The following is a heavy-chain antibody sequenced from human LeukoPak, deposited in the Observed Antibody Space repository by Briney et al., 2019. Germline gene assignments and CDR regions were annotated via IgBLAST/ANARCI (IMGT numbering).Heavy chain of an antibody. J-gene: IGHJ4*02. CDR1: GYTFTSYG. CDR2: ISAYNGNT. CDR3: ARIRLSGLAPDLDY. D-gene: IGHD6-19*01. V-gene: IGHV1-18*01. Sequence: ASVKVSCKASGYTFTSYGISWVRQAPGQGLEWMGWISAYNGNTNCAQKLQGRVTMTTDTSTSTAYMELRSLRSDDTAVYYCARIRLSGLAPDLDYWGQGTLVTVSS.